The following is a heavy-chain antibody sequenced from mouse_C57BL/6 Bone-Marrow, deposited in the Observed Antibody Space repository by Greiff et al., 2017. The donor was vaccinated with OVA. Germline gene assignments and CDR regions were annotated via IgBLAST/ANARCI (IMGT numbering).Heavy chain of an antibody. J-gene: IGHJ2*01. CDR2: IYPRSGNT. V-gene: IGHV1-81*01. Sequence: QVHVKQSGAELARPGASVKLSCKASGYTFTSYGISWVKQRTGQGLEWIGEIYPRSGNTYYNEKFKGKATLTADKSSSTAYMELRSLTSEDSAVYFCARRYRYYFDYWGQGTTLTVSS. CDR1: GYTFTSYG. CDR3: ARRYRYYFDY. D-gene: IGHD1-1*01.